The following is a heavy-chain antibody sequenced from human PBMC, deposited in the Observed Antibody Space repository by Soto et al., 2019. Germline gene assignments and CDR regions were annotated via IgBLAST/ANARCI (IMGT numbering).Heavy chain of an antibody. J-gene: IGHJ4*02. D-gene: IGHD3-10*01. CDR3: ARYYGSGSYFDY. V-gene: IGHV4-39*01. CDR1: GGSISSSSYY. CDR2: IYYSGST. Sequence: SETLSLTCTVSGGSISSSSYYWGWIRQPPGKGLEWIGSIYYSGSTYYNPSLKSRVTISVDTSKNQFSLKLSSVTAADTAVYYCARYYGSGSYFDYWGQGTLVTVSS.